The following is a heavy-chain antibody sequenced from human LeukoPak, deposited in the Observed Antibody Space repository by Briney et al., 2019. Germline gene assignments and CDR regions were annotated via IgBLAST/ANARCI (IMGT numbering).Heavy chain of an antibody. Sequence: GGSLRLSCAASGFTFSGYDMHWVRQAPGKGLEWVPLIRSDGSDKYYADSVKGRFTISRENSKNTVFLQMNSLRAEDTAVYYCAKDIAAAGGPCAYWGRGTLVTVSS. CDR1: GFTFSGYD. J-gene: IGHJ4*02. D-gene: IGHD6-25*01. CDR2: IRSDGSDK. V-gene: IGHV3-30*02. CDR3: AKDIAAAGGPCAY.